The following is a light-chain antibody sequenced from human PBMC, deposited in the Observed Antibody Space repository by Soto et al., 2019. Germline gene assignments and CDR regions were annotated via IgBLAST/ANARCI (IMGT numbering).Light chain of an antibody. CDR3: CSYAGSSTLYV. J-gene: IGLJ1*01. V-gene: IGLV2-23*01. Sequence: QSVLTQPASVSGSPGQSITISCTGTSSGVGSYNLVSWYQQHPDKAPKLMIYEGSERPSGVSDRFSGSKSGNTASLTISGLQAEDEADYYCCSYAGSSTLYVFGTGTKVTVL. CDR1: SSGVGSYNL. CDR2: EGS.